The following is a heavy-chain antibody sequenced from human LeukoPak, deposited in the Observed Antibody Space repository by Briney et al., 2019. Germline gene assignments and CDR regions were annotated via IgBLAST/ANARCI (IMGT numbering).Heavy chain of an antibody. CDR3: AKDVYGDYTSITNY. CDR1: GFTFSSYA. Sequence: GGSLRLSCAASGFTFSSYAMSWVRQAPGKGLEWVSAISGSGGSTFYADSVKGRFTNYGDNSKNTLYLQMNSLRAEDTAVYYCAKDVYGDYTSITNYWGQGTLVTVSS. D-gene: IGHD4-17*01. J-gene: IGHJ4*02. CDR2: ISGSGGST. V-gene: IGHV3-23*01.